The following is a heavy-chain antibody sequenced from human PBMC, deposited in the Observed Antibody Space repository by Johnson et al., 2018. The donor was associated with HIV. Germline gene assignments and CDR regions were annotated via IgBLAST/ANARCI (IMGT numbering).Heavy chain of an antibody. D-gene: IGHD1-26*01. J-gene: IGHJ3*01. V-gene: IGHV3-23*04. CDR3: AKGATRYKTDGSKHDGAFDV. CDR2: ISGSGSI. CDR1: GFTFSSYA. Sequence: VQLVESGGGLVQPGGSLRLSCAASGFTFSSYAMSWVRQAPGKGLEWVSAISGSGSIGHADSVKGRFTISRDNAKNSLHLQMSSLRAEDTALYYCAKGATRYKTDGSKHDGAFDVWGQGTMVTVSS.